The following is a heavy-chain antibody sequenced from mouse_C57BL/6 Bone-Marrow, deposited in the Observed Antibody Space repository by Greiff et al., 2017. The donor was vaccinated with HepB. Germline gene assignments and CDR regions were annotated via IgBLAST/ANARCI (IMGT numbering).Heavy chain of an antibody. CDR3: AGHDCDYDVAY. Sequence: EVQLVESGGDLVKPGGSLKLSCAASGFTFSSYGMSWVRQTPDKRLEWVATISSGGSYTYYPDSVKGRFPISRDNAKNTLYLQMSSLKSEDTAVYDCAGHDCDYDVAYWGQGTLVTVSA. D-gene: IGHD2-4*01. J-gene: IGHJ3*01. CDR2: ISSGGSYT. V-gene: IGHV5-6*01. CDR1: GFTFSSYG.